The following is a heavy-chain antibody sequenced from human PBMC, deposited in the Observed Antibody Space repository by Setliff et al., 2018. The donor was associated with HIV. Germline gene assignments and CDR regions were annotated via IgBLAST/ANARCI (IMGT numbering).Heavy chain of an antibody. V-gene: IGHV3-21*04. CDR1: GFTFRNYK. J-gene: IGHJ4*02. CDR2: ISIGSGGAI. CDR3: AKPRRYYFDH. Sequence: PGGSLRLSCAASGFTFRNYKFNWVRQAPGRGLEWVSSISIGSGGAIDYADSVQGRFTISRDNSKSTLYLQMNSLKTEDTAVYYCAKPRRYYFDHWGQGTLVTVSS.